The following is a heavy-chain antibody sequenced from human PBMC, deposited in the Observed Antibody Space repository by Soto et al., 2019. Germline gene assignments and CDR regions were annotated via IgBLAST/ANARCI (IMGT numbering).Heavy chain of an antibody. CDR3: ARRGVIPAPIDDTWFDP. CDR2: ISAYNGNT. J-gene: IGHJ5*02. Sequence: ASVKVSCKASGYTFTRYGISWVRQAPGQGLEWMGWISAYNGNTNYAQKLQCRVTMTTDTSTSTADRELRSLRSDDTAVYYCARRGVIPAPIDDTWFDPWGQGTLIIVSS. CDR1: GYTFTRYG. D-gene: IGHD2-2*01. V-gene: IGHV1-18*01.